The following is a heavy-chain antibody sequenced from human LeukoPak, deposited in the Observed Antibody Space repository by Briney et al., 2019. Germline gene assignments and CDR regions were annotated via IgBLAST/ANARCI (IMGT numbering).Heavy chain of an antibody. V-gene: IGHV3-7*01. Sequence: GGSLRLSCAASGLTFRSYWMTWVRQAPGKGLEWVANIKQDGSEKNYVDSVKGRFTISRDNAKNSLYLQMNSLRAEDTAVYYCARDPSAAAGYYFDYWGQGTLVTVSS. CDR1: GLTFRSYW. CDR2: IKQDGSEK. CDR3: ARDPSAAAGYYFDY. J-gene: IGHJ4*02. D-gene: IGHD6-13*01.